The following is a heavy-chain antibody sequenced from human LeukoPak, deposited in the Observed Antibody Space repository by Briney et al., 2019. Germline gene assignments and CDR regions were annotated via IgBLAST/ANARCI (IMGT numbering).Heavy chain of an antibody. CDR2: IYYSGST. V-gene: IGHV4-59*01. Sequence: SETLSLTRTVSGGSISSYYWSWIRQPPGKGLEWIGYIYYSGSTNYNPSLKSRVTISVDTSKNQFSLKLSSVTAADTAVYYCARDSGNYYDTWGQGTMVTVSS. CDR3: ARDSGNYYDT. D-gene: IGHD1-26*01. CDR1: GGSISSYY. J-gene: IGHJ3*02.